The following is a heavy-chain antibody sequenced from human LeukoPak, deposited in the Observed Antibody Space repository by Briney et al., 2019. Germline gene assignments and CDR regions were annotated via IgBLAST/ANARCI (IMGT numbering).Heavy chain of an antibody. Sequence: GGSLRLSCVASGFTFSDYAMSWVRQTPGKGLEWVSVISSSGGSTYYADSVKGRFTISRDNSKNTVYLQMNSLGAEDTAVYYCAREVYAFDIWGQGTMVTVSS. D-gene: IGHD1-26*01. J-gene: IGHJ3*02. CDR1: GFTFSDYA. V-gene: IGHV3-23*01. CDR3: AREVYAFDI. CDR2: ISSSGGST.